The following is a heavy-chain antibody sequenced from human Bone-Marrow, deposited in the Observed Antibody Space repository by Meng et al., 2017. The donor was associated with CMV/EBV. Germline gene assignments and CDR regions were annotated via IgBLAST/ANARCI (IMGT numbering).Heavy chain of an antibody. V-gene: IGHV4-31*03. D-gene: IGHD3-22*01. J-gene: IGHJ4*02. CDR3: ARQNYYDSSGYYDYFDY. Sequence: SETLSLTCTVSGGSISSGGYYWSWIRQHPGMGLEWIGYIYYSGSTYYNPSLKSRVTISVDTSKNQFSLKLSSVTAADTAVYYCARQNYYDSSGYYDYFDYWGQGTLVTVSS. CDR1: GGSISSGGYY. CDR2: IYYSGST.